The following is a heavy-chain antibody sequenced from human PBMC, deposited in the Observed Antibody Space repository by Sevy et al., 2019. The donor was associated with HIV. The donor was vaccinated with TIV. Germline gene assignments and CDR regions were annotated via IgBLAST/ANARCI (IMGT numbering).Heavy chain of an antibody. Sequence: GGSLRLSCAGSGFSFKNVWMTWVRQTPGKGLEWVGHAKRKSDGGSIDYGLPVNGMFTISSDDSKDTLYLQISSLKTEDTGVYYFATGLEARAAGTFEIWGQGTMVTVSS. V-gene: IGHV3-15*01. J-gene: IGHJ3*02. CDR1: GFSFKNVW. D-gene: IGHD1-1*01. CDR3: ATGLEARAAGTFEI. CDR2: AKRKSDGGSI.